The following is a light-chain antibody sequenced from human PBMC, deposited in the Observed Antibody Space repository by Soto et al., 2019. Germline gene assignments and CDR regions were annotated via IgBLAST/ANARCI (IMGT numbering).Light chain of an antibody. CDR1: QSISSW. CDR2: KAS. J-gene: IGKJ1*01. Sequence: DIQMTQSPSTLSASVGDRVTITCRASQSISSWLAWYQQKPGKAPKLLIYKASSLQSGVPSRFSGSGSGTEFPLTISSLQPDDFATYYFQQYNTYPWTFGQGNQVEIK. V-gene: IGKV1-5*03. CDR3: QQYNTYPWT.